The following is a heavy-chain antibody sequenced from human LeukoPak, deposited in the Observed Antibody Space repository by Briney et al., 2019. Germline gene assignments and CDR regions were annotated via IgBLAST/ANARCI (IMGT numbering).Heavy chain of an antibody. V-gene: IGHV4-34*01. CDR2: INHSGST. J-gene: IGHJ4*02. Sequence: SETLSLTCAVYGGSFSGYYWSWIRQPPGKGLEWIGEINHSGSTNYNPSLKSRVTISVDTSKNQFSLKLSSVTAADTAVYYCAREGNYGDPDYWGQGTLVTVSS. CDR1: GGSFSGYY. CDR3: AREGNYGDPDY. D-gene: IGHD4-17*01.